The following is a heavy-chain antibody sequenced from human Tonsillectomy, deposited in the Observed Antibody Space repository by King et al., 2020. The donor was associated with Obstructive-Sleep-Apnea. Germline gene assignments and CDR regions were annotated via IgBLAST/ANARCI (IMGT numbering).Heavy chain of an antibody. V-gene: IGHV3-11*01. J-gene: IGHJ4*02. CDR2: INTGGNTI. Sequence: VQLVESGGGLVKPGGSLRLSCVASGFTFSDYYMYWIRQAPGKGLEWVSYINTGGNTIYYADSVRGRFTISRDNAKNSLYLQMSSLRAEDTAFYYCARNMGGSSNYWGQGTLVTVSA. CDR3: ARNMGGSSNY. CDR1: GFTFSDYY. D-gene: IGHD1-26*01.